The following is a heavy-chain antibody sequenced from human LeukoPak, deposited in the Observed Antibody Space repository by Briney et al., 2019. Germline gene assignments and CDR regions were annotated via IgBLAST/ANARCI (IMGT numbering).Heavy chain of an antibody. D-gene: IGHD6-19*01. CDR2: INPNSGGT. CDR3: ARVVWTIAVAGTGTYDY. Sequence: ASVKVSCKASGYTFTGYYMHWVRQAPGQGLEWMGWINPNSGGTNYAQKLQGRVTMTTDTSTSTAYMELRSLRSDDTAVYYCARVVWTIAVAGTGTYDYWGQGTLVTVSS. V-gene: IGHV1-2*02. J-gene: IGHJ4*02. CDR1: GYTFTGYY.